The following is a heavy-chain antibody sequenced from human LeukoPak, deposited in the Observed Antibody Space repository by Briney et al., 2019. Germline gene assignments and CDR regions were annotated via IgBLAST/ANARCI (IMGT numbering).Heavy chain of an antibody. CDR3: ARALRYFDWLVSTVALDL. D-gene: IGHD3-9*01. Sequence: ASVKVSCKASGYTFTSYDINWVRQATGQGLEWMGWMNPNSGNTGYAQKFQGRVTMTRNTSISTAYMELSSLRSEDTAVYYCARALRYFDWLVSTVALDLWGRGTLVTVSS. J-gene: IGHJ2*01. CDR1: GYTFTSYD. CDR2: MNPNSGNT. V-gene: IGHV1-8*01.